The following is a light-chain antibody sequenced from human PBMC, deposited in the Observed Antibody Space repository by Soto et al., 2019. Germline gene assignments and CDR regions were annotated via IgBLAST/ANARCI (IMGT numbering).Light chain of an antibody. CDR1: QSISSN. V-gene: IGKV3-15*01. J-gene: IGKJ1*01. CDR2: GAS. Sequence: EIVMTQSPATLSVSPGGRAPLSCRASQSISSNLAWYQQKPGQAPRLLIYGASTRAAGIPARFSGSGSGTDFTLTITSLQSEDFGVYYCHQHNNWWTFGQGTKVE. CDR3: HQHNNWWT.